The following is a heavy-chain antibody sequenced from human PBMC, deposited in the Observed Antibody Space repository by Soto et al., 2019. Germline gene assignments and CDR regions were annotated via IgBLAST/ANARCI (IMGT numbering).Heavy chain of an antibody. CDR3: AKGGRQWLVTSDFNY. D-gene: IGHD6-19*01. J-gene: IGHJ4*02. CDR1: GFTFSDYA. V-gene: IGHV3-30*18. CDR2: VSHDGRNT. Sequence: VQLVESGGGVVQPGRSLRLSCAASGFTFSDYAMHWVRQAPGKGLEWVAVVSHDGRNTHYADSVKGRFTISRDSSKNTVSLEMTSLRAEATAVYYCAKGGRQWLVTSDFNYWGQGDLVTVSS.